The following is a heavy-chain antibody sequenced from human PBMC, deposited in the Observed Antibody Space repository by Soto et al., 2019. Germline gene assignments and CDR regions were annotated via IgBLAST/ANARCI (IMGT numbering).Heavy chain of an antibody. Sequence: EVQLVESGGGLVQPGGSLRLSCVVSGFTFSDHYMDWVRQAPGKGLEWVGRIRNRANSYTTEYAASVKGRFAISRDDSENSLYLQMNSLKTEDTAVYYCTRRRPGDGLDVWGQGTTVTVSS. J-gene: IGHJ6*02. CDR2: IRNRANSYTT. CDR3: TRRRPGDGLDV. CDR1: GFTFSDHY. V-gene: IGHV3-72*01.